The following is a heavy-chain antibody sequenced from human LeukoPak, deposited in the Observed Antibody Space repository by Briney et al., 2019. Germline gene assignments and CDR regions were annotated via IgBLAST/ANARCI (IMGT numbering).Heavy chain of an antibody. CDR1: GFTFSSYG. CDR2: ISYDGSNK. D-gene: IGHD3-9*01. CDR3: AKDRQYFDWLWDAFDI. V-gene: IGHV3-30*18. Sequence: GGSLRLSCAASGFTFSSYGMHWVRQAPGKGLEWAALISYDGSNKYYADSVKGRFTISRDNSKNTLYLQMNSLRAEDTAVYYCAKDRQYFDWLWDAFDIWGQGTMVTVSS. J-gene: IGHJ3*02.